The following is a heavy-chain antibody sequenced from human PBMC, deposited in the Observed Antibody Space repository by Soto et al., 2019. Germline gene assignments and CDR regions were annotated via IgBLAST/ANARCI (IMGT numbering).Heavy chain of an antibody. Sequence: PSETLSLTCAVSGGSFSGYYWGWVRQPPGKGLEWVGEINYSGSTNYNPSLKRRVTIPVDTSKNQVSLKVTSVTAADTAMYYCARRNYFYALDVWGQGTTVTVS. CDR2: INYSGST. J-gene: IGHJ6*02. V-gene: IGHV4-34*01. CDR1: GGSFSGYY. CDR3: ARRNYFYALDV.